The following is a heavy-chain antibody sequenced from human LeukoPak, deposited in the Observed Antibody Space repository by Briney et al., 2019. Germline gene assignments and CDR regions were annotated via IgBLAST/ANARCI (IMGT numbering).Heavy chain of an antibody. CDR2: ISGSGGST. CDR1: GFTFSRHG. J-gene: IGHJ4*02. V-gene: IGHV3-23*01. D-gene: IGHD2-15*01. Sequence: GGSLRLSCAASGFTFSRHGMHWVRQAPGKGLEWVSAISGSGGSTYYADSVKGRFTISRDNSKNTLYLQMNSLRAEDTAVYYCAKVPNCSGGSCYYHSTGYFDYWGQGTLVTVSS. CDR3: AKVPNCSGGSCYYHSTGYFDY.